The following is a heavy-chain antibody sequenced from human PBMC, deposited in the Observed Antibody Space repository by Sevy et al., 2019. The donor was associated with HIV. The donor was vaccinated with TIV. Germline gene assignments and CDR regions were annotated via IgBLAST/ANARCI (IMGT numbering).Heavy chain of an antibody. J-gene: IGHJ6*02. CDR1: GDTFGNYA. V-gene: IGHV1-69*13. CDR3: ARSNPDGYNYSYYYGMDV. Sequence: ASVKVSCKASGDTFGNYAIAWVRQAPGQGLEWMGGIIPVFGSANSAQKFQDRVTITADVSTSTAYMELTSLTSEDTAVYYCARSNPDGYNYSYYYGMDVWGQGTTVTVSS. CDR2: IIPVFGSA. D-gene: IGHD5-12*01.